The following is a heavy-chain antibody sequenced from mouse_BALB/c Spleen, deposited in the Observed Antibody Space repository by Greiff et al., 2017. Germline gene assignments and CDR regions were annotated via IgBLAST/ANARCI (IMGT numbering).Heavy chain of an antibody. CDR3: ARESGDCYYGIDLYVGV. J-gene: IGHJ1*01. D-gene: IGHD2-3*01. CDR2: IRNKANGYTT. CDR1: GFTFTDYY. Sequence: EVKLMESGGGLVQPGGSLRLSCATSGFTFTDYYMSWVRQPPGKALEWLGFIRNKANGYTTEYSASVKGRFTISRDNSQSILYLQMNTLRAEDSATYYCARESGDCYYGIDLYVGVWGAGTTVTVSS. V-gene: IGHV7-3*02.